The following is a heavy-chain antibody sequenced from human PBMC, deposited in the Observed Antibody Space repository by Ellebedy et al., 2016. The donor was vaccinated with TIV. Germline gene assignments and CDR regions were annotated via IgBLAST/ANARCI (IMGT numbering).Heavy chain of an antibody. CDR3: AISTVMIHFQH. D-gene: IGHD3-16*01. J-gene: IGHJ1*01. Sequence: PGGSLRLSCVASGFIFSSYYMTWVRQAPGKGLEWISYISGSGGMMDHADSVKGRFTISSDNAKNSLFLPMNGLRAEDTAVYYCAISTVMIHFQHWGQGTLVTVSS. V-gene: IGHV3-48*03. CDR1: GFIFSSYY. CDR2: ISGSGGMM.